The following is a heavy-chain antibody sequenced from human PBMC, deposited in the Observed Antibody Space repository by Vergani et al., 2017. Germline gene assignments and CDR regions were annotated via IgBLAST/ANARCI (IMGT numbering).Heavy chain of an antibody. Sequence: QVQLVESGGGLVKPGGSRRVEREEAGVTLREKERRGIRQAAGKGREWVSYISSSSSYTNYADSVKGRFTISRDNAKNSLYLQMNSLRAEDTAVYYCARGIQLWSILLHWGQGTLVTVSS. J-gene: IGHJ4*02. D-gene: IGHD5-18*01. CDR2: ISSSSSYT. CDR3: ARGIQLWSILLH. CDR1: GVTLREKE. V-gene: IGHV3-11*06.